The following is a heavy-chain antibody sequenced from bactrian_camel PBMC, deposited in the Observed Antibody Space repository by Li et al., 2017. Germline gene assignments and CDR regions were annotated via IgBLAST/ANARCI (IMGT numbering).Heavy chain of an antibody. CDR3: AARGPYCYTKLSVRDFTY. J-gene: IGHJ6*01. CDR2: IYAAIRPDDVRT. D-gene: IGHD2*01. CDR1: GYTYNRNC. V-gene: IGHV3S40*01. Sequence: DVQLVESGGGSVQAGGSLRLSCAASGYTYNRNCMAWFRQAPGKEREGVAAIYAAIRPDDVRTYYADSVGGRFTISQDNAKNTVYLQMNSLKPEDTAVYYCAARGPYCYTKLSVRDFTYWGQGTQVTVS.